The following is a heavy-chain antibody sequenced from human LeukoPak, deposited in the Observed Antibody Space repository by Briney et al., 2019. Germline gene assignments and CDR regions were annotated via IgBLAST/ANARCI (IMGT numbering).Heavy chain of an antibody. CDR2: MNPNSGNT. D-gene: IGHD5-24*01. J-gene: IGHJ4*02. CDR1: GYTFTSYD. V-gene: IGHV1-8*01. CDR3: ARDRERWLQLGYFDY. Sequence: VASVKVSCKASGYTFTSYDINWVRQATGQGLEWMGWMNPNSGNTGYAQKFQGRVTMTRDTSTSTVYMELSSLRSEDTAVYYCARDRERWLQLGYFDYWGQGTLVTVSS.